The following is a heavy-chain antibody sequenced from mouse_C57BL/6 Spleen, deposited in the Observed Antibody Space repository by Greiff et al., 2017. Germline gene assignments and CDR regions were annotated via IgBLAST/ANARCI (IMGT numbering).Heavy chain of an antibody. Sequence: VQLQESGAELVKPGASVKLSCKASGYTFTEYTIHWVKQRSGQGLEWIGWFYPGSGSIKYNEKFKDKATLTADKSSSTVYMELSRLTSEDSAVYCCARHEEERDYYGRGAMDYWGQGTSVTVSS. CDR2: FYPGSGSI. CDR3: ARHEEERDYYGRGAMDY. J-gene: IGHJ4*01. D-gene: IGHD1-1*01. V-gene: IGHV1-62-2*01. CDR1: GYTFTEYT.